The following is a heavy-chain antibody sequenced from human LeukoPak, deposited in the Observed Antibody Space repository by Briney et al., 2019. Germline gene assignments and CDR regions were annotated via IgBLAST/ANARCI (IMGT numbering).Heavy chain of an antibody. CDR2: INPNSGGT. J-gene: IGHJ4*02. CDR3: ARVTHYYDSSGSVYYFDY. Sequence: ASVKVSCKASGYTFTGYYMHWVQQAPGQGLEWMGRINPNSGGTNYAQKFQGRVTMTGDTSISTAYMELSRLRSDDTAVYYCARVTHYYDSSGSVYYFDYWGQGTLVTVSS. CDR1: GYTFTGYY. D-gene: IGHD3-22*01. V-gene: IGHV1-2*06.